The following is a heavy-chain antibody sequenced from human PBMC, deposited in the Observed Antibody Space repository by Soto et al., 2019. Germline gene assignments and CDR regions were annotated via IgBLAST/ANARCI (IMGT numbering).Heavy chain of an antibody. CDR1: GGSISNFY. Sequence: QVQLRESGPGLVKPSETLSLTCTVSGGSISNFYWSWIRQPPGKGLEWIGYIYYSGSTNYNPSLKSRVTISVDTSKNQFSLKLSSVTAADTAVYFCARRYGGNLDYWGQGTLVTVSS. J-gene: IGHJ4*02. CDR3: ARRYGGNLDY. D-gene: IGHD1-26*01. V-gene: IGHV4-59*08. CDR2: IYYSGST.